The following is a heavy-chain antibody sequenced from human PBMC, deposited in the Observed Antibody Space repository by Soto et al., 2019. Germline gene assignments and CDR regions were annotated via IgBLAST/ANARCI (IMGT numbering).Heavy chain of an antibody. Sequence: SETLSLTCTVSGGSISSSSYYWGWIRQPPGKGLEWIGSIYYSGSTYYNPSLKSRVTISVDTSKNQFSLKLSSVTAADTAVYYCARDGWDYDDAFDIWGQGTMVTVSS. CDR3: ARDGWDYDDAFDI. CDR1: GGSISSSSYY. D-gene: IGHD3-16*01. CDR2: IYYSGST. V-gene: IGHV4-39*02. J-gene: IGHJ3*02.